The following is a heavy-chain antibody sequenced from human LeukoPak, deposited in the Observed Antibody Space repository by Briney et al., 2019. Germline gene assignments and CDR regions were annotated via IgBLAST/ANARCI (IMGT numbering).Heavy chain of an antibody. CDR1: GFTFEDYG. CDR3: ARASYYYDTTGLGAFDI. J-gene: IGHJ3*02. V-gene: IGHV3-20*01. CDR2: INWNGDRK. Sequence: GGSLRLSCSAFGFTFEDYGMSWVRQAPGKGLGWVSGINWNGDRKGHADSVQGRFTISRDSAKTSLYLQMNSLRAEDTALYHCARASYYYDTTGLGAFDIWGQGTMVIVSS. D-gene: IGHD3-22*01.